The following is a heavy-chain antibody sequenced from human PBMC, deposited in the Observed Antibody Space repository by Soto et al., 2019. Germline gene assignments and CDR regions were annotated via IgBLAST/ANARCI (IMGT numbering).Heavy chain of an antibody. CDR3: ARAAAYFYPYYYAMDV. J-gene: IGHJ6*02. D-gene: IGHD6-13*01. V-gene: IGHV3-30-3*01. Sequence: QVQLVESGVGVVQPGKSLRLSGAAYRFTFSSYAMDWVREAPGKGLEWVAVISHDGSEKYYGDSVKGRFTISRDNPKNTVYLQMNSLRPEDTAVYYCARAAAYFYPYYYAMDVWGQGTAVTVSS. CDR1: RFTFSSYA. CDR2: ISHDGSEK.